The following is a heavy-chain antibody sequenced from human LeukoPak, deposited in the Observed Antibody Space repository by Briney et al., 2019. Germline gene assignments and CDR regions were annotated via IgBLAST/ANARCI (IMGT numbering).Heavy chain of an antibody. D-gene: IGHD3-10*01. Sequence: SANLSLTCTVSGASISTYYWSWIRQPLGKGLGWLGYIYYGGSTNYNLPLKSRVTISVDTTKNQFSLKLSSVTAADTAVYYCARTIGGRVRGGTKGSFDYWGQGTLVTVSS. CDR3: ARTIGGRVRGGTKGSFDY. V-gene: IGHV4-59*08. CDR2: IYYGGST. J-gene: IGHJ4*02. CDR1: GASISTYY.